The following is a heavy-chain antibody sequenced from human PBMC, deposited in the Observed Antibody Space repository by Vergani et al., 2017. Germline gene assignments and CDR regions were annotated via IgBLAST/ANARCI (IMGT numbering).Heavy chain of an antibody. CDR2: IYYSGST. Sequence: QVQLQESGPGLVKPSETLSLTCTVSGGSISSYYWSWIRQPPGKGLEWIGYIYYSGSTNYNPSLQSRVTISVDTSKNQFSLKLSSVTAADTAVYYCASSPKGTRGWFDPWGQGTLVTVSS. V-gene: IGHV4-59*01. J-gene: IGHJ5*02. CDR3: ASSPKGTRGWFDP. D-gene: IGHD1-1*01. CDR1: GGSISSYY.